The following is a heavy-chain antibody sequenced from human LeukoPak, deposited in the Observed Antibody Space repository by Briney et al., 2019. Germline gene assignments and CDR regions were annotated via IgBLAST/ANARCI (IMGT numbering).Heavy chain of an antibody. CDR1: GCTFTSYG. CDR3: ASTGTTGMDV. Sequence: VSVKVSCKASGCTFTSYGISWVRQAPGQGLEWMGWISAYNGNTNYAQKLQGRGTMTTDTSRSTAYMELRSLRSDDTAVYYCASTGTTGMDVWGQGTTVTVSS. V-gene: IGHV1-18*01. J-gene: IGHJ6*02. CDR2: ISAYNGNT. D-gene: IGHD1-7*01.